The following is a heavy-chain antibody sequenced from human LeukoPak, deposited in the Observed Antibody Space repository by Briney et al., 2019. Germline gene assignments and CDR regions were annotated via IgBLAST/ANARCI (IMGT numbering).Heavy chain of an antibody. CDR3: AKDDGGATWGYYFDY. CDR2: ISYDGSNK. V-gene: IGHV3-30*18. D-gene: IGHD3-16*01. Sequence: GGSLRLSCAASGFTFSSYGMHWVRQAPGKGLEWVAVISYDGSNKYYADSVKGRFTISRDNSKNTLYLQMNSLRAEDTAVYYCAKDDGGATWGYYFDYWGQGTLVTVSS. J-gene: IGHJ4*02. CDR1: GFTFSSYG.